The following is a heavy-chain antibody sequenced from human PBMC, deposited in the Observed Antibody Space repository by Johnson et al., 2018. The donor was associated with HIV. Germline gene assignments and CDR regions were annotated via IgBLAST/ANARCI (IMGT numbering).Heavy chain of an antibody. Sequence: QMLLVESGGGVVQPGGSLRLSCAASGFTFSSYGMHWVRQAPGKGLEWVAFIRYDGNNKYYADSVKGRFTISRDNSKNTLYLQMNSRRAEDTAVYYCAKGLHIVVEGDAFDSWGQGTMVTVSS. V-gene: IGHV3-30*02. D-gene: IGHD2-21*01. CDR1: GFTFSSYG. CDR2: IRYDGNNK. J-gene: IGHJ3*02. CDR3: AKGLHIVVEGDAFDS.